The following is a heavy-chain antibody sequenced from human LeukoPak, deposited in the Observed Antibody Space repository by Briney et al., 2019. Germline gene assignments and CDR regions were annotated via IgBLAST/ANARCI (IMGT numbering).Heavy chain of an antibody. CDR1: GFTFSTYG. CDR2: IWYDGTNK. Sequence: GGSLRLSCAASGFTFSTYGMHWVRQAPGRGLEWVAVIWYDGTNKYYGDSVKGRFTISRDNAKNALYLQMDSPRAEDTAVYYCARDHSSGRYFDFWGQGTLVTVSS. J-gene: IGHJ4*02. CDR3: ARDHSSGRYFDF. D-gene: IGHD3-22*01. V-gene: IGHV3-33*01.